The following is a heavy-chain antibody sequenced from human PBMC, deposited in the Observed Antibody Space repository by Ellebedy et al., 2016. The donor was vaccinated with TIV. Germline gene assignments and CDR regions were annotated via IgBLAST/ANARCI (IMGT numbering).Heavy chain of an antibody. J-gene: IGHJ4*02. V-gene: IGHV1-18*04. Sequence: AASVKVSCKASGYTFTSYYMHWVRQAPGQGLEWMGWISAYNGNTNYAQKLQGRVIMTTDTSTSTAYMELRSLRSDDTAVYYCARVDSPFSGDYWGQGTLVTVSS. CDR3: ARVDSPFSGDY. CDR2: ISAYNGNT. D-gene: IGHD3-10*01. CDR1: GYTFTSYY.